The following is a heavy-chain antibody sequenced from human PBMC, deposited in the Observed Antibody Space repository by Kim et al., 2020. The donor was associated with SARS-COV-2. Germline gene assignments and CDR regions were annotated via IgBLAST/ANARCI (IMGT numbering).Heavy chain of an antibody. CDR1: GGSISSSSYY. D-gene: IGHD6-19*01. Sequence: SETLSLTCTVSGGSISSSSYYWGWIRQPPGKGLEWIGSIYYSGSTYYNPSLKSRVTISVDTSKNQFSLKLSSVTAADTAVYYCARRRTPSVRIKGSGLYMDVWGQGTTVTVSS. J-gene: IGHJ6*02. V-gene: IGHV4-39*01. CDR3: ARRRTPSVRIKGSGLYMDV. CDR2: IYYSGST.